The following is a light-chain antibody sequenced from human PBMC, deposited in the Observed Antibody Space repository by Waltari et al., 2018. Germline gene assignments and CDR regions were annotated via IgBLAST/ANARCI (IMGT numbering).Light chain of an antibody. J-gene: IGLJ2*01. CDR2: QDS. V-gene: IGLV3-1*01. Sequence: SYEVTQPPSVSVSPGQTASITCSGDKLGDKYACWYQQKPGQSPVLVIYQDSKRPSGIPERFSGSNSGNTATLTIRGTQAMDEADYYCQAWDSSTVVFGGGTKLTVL. CDR3: QAWDSSTVV. CDR1: KLGDKY.